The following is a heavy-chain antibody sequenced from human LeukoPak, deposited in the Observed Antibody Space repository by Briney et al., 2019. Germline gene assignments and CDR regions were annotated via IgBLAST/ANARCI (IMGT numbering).Heavy chain of an antibody. CDR3: ASSGYGGWFDP. D-gene: IGHD5-12*01. Sequence: PSETLSLTCAVYGGSFSGYYWSWIRQPPGKGLEWIGEINHSGSTNYNPSLKSRVTISVDTSKNQFSLKLSSVTAADTAVYYCASSGYGGWFDPWGQGTLVTVSS. CDR1: GGSFSGYY. CDR2: INHSGST. V-gene: IGHV4-34*01. J-gene: IGHJ5*02.